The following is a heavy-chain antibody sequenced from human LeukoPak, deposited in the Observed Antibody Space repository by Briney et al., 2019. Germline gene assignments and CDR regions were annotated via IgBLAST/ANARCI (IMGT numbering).Heavy chain of an antibody. CDR2: INDNGDGT. CDR3: AKGLRTGVGPYMGYHYYMDX. Sequence: TGGSLRLSCAASGFTFSSYAMSWVRQAPGKGLKWVSTINDNGDGTYYADSVKGRFTISRDNSYNTVSLQMNSLRDEDTGVYYCAKGLRTGVGPYMGYHYYMDXXXXXXTXTVSS. D-gene: IGHD3-16*01. V-gene: IGHV3-23*01. J-gene: IGHJ6*03. CDR1: GFTFSSYA.